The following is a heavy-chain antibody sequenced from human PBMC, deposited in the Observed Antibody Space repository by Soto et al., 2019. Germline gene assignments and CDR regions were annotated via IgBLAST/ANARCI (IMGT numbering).Heavy chain of an antibody. CDR2: ISYDGSNK. CDR3: ARPHQAYSSSGYGFPTPGNGMVV. V-gene: IGHV3-30-3*01. J-gene: IGHJ6*02. Sequence: QVQLVESGGGVVQPGRSLRLSCAASGFTFSSYAMHWVRQAPGKGLEWVAVISYDGSNKYYADSVKGRFTISRDNSKNTLYLQMNSLRGEDTAVYYCARPHQAYSSSGYGFPTPGNGMVVWGQGTTVTVSS. CDR1: GFTFSSYA. D-gene: IGHD6-13*01.